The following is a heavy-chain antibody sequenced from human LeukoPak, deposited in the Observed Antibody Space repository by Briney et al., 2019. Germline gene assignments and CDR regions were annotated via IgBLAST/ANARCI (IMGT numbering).Heavy chain of an antibody. CDR1: GGSFSGYY. CDR2: INHSGST. Sequence: SETLSLTCAVYGGSFSGYYWSWISQPPGKGLEWIGEINHSGSTNYNPSLKSRVTISIDTSKNQFSLKLSSVTAADTAVYYCARGDKSDSGSYILFDSWGQGTLVTVSS. J-gene: IGHJ4*02. CDR3: ARGDKSDSGSYILFDS. V-gene: IGHV4-34*01. D-gene: IGHD1-26*01.